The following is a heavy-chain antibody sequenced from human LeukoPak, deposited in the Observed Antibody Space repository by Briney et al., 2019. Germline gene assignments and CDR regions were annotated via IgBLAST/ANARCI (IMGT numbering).Heavy chain of an antibody. V-gene: IGHV4-4*07. CDR1: GGSISSYY. CDR2: IYTSGST. CDR3: AREGDGLWFGELFRQPNWSDP. D-gene: IGHD3-10*01. J-gene: IGHJ5*02. Sequence: SETLSLTCTVSGGSISSYYWSWIRQPAGKGLEWIGRIYTSGSTNYNPSLKSRVTMSVDTSKNQFSLKLSSVTAADTAVYYCAREGDGLWFGELFRQPNWSDPWGQGTLVTVSS.